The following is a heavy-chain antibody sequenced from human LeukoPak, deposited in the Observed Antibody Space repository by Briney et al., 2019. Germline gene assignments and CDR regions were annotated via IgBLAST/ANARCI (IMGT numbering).Heavy chain of an antibody. Sequence: SGPTLVSPTQTLTLTCTFSGFSLSTSGVGVGWIRQPPGKALEWLALIYWNDDKRYSPSLKSRLTITKDTSKNQVVLTMTNMDPVDTATYYCAHSSGSYYPYYFDYWGQGTLVTVPS. CDR3: AHSSGSYYPYYFDY. V-gene: IGHV2-5*01. CDR1: GFSLSTSGVG. J-gene: IGHJ4*02. CDR2: IYWNDDK. D-gene: IGHD3-10*01.